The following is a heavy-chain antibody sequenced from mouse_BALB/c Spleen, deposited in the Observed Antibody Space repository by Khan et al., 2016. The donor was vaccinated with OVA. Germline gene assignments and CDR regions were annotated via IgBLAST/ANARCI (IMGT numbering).Heavy chain of an antibody. CDR3: IRGYYGDPFAY. V-gene: IGHV5-4*02. Sequence: EVELVESGGGLVKPGGSLKLSCEASGFTFSDYYMYWVRQTPEKRLEWVATISDVGSYFYYLDNVKGRFTISRYNAKNNLYLQMNSRKSEDTAMYYCIRGYYGDPFAYWGHGTLVTVSA. CDR2: ISDVGSYF. CDR1: GFTFSDYY. J-gene: IGHJ3*01. D-gene: IGHD2-13*01.